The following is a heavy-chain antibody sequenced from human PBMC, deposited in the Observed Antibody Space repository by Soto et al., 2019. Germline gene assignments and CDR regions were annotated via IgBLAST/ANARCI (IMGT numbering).Heavy chain of an antibody. J-gene: IGHJ4*02. Sequence: QVQLVESGGGLVKPGGSLRLSCAASGFTFSGYYMSWIHQAPGKGLEWISYISSSGTTENYADSVKGRFTVSRDNAKNSLYLQVNSLRAEDTAVYYCARDRGAVVGQYFDFWGQGTLVTVSS. D-gene: IGHD6-19*01. CDR2: ISSSGTTE. V-gene: IGHV3-11*01. CDR1: GFTFSGYY. CDR3: ARDRGAVVGQYFDF.